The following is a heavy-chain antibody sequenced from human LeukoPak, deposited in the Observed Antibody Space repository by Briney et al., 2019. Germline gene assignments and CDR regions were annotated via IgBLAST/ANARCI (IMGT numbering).Heavy chain of an antibody. CDR2: INPNSGGT. J-gene: IGHJ3*02. CDR1: GYTFTKLG. V-gene: IGHV1-2*02. CDR3: ARNSNAFDI. D-gene: IGHD2/OR15-2a*01. Sequence: ASVKVSCKASGYTFTKLGISWVRQAPGQGLEWMGWINPNSGGTNCAQQFQGRLTMTRDTSISTIYMELSRLRSDDTAMYYYARNSNAFDIWGQGTMVIVSS.